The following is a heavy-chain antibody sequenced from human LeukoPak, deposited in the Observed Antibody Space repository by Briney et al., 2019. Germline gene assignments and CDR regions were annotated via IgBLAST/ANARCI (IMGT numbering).Heavy chain of an antibody. D-gene: IGHD6-19*01. V-gene: IGHV4-34*01. J-gene: IGHJ4*02. CDR1: GGSFSGYY. CDR3: ARRARQWLAIYYFDF. CDR2: INHSGST. Sequence: SETLSFTCAVYGGSFSGYYWSWIRQPPGKGLEWIGEINHSGSTNYNPSLKSRVTISVDTSKNQFSLKLSSVTAADTAVYYCARRARQWLAIYYFDFWGQGTLVTVSS.